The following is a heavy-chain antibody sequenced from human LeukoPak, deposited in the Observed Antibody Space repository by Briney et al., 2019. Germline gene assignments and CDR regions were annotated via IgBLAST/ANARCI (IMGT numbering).Heavy chain of an antibody. V-gene: IGHV3-30*02. CDR2: IRYDGSNK. CDR1: GFTFSSYG. Sequence: GGSLRLSCAASGFTFSSYGMHWVRQAPGKGLEWVAFIRYDGSNKYYADSVKGRFTISRDNSKNTPYLQMNSLRAEDTAVYYCAKGREVGATAPDYFDYWGQGTLVTVSS. CDR3: AKGREVGATAPDYFDY. J-gene: IGHJ4*02. D-gene: IGHD1-26*01.